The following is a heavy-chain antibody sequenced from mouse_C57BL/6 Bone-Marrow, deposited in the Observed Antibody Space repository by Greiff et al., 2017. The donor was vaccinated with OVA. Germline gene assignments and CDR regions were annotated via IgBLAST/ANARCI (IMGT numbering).Heavy chain of an antibody. CDR1: GYTFTSYT. Sequence: VQLQQSGAELARPGASVKMSCKASGYTFTSYTMHWVKQRPGQGLEWIGYINPSSGYTKYNQKFKDKATLTADKSSSTAYMQLSSLTSEDSADYYCARRGRTTVVDYWGQGTTLTVSS. D-gene: IGHD1-1*01. CDR2: INPSSGYT. J-gene: IGHJ2*01. V-gene: IGHV1-4*01. CDR3: ARRGRTTVVDY.